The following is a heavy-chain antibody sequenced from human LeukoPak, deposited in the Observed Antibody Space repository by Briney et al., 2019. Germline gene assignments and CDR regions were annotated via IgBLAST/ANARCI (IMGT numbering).Heavy chain of an antibody. CDR3: ARTHIPQYDFWTASI. CDR1: GFTFSTYG. D-gene: IGHD3-3*01. J-gene: IGHJ4*02. V-gene: IGHV3-21*01. Sequence: GGSLRLSFAASGFTFSTYGMIWVRQTPGKGPEWVSSISSISTYTHYADAVKGRFTISRDNTKNSLYLQMNSLRVEDRAVYYCARTHIPQYDFWTASIWGQGTLVAVSS. CDR2: ISSISTYT.